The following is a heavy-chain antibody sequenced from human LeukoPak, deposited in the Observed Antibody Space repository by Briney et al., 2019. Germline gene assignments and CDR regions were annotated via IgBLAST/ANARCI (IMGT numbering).Heavy chain of an antibody. J-gene: IGHJ4*02. CDR2: ISSNGGST. CDR3: ARDFQGYNDY. Sequence: GGSLRLSCAASGFTFSSYAMHWVRQAPGKGLEYVSAISSNGGSTYYANSVKGRFTISRDNSKNTLYLQMGSLRAEDMAVYYRARDFQGYNDYWGQGTLVTVSS. D-gene: IGHD5-24*01. CDR1: GFTFSSYA. V-gene: IGHV3-64*01.